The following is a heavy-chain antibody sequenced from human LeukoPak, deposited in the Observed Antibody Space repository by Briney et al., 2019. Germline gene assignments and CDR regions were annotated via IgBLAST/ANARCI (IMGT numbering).Heavy chain of an antibody. Sequence: PSETLSLTCSVSGVSITSDTYYWSWIRQPAGKGLEWIGRIYPSGGTKYNPSLKNRVTISMDTSKNQFSLKLRSVTAADTALYYCVTTKITHFDNWGQGTLVTVSS. V-gene: IGHV4-61*02. D-gene: IGHD5-12*01. CDR3: VTTKITHFDN. CDR1: GVSITSDTYY. J-gene: IGHJ5*02. CDR2: IYPSGGT.